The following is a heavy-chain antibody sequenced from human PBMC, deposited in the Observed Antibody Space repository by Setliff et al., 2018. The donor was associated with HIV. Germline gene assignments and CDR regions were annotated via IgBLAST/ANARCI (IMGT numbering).Heavy chain of an antibody. D-gene: IGHD6-19*01. CDR3: ARESSGWSPPYYGMDV. CDR1: GYTFTGYY. Sequence: GASVKVSCKASGYTFTGYYIHWVRQAPGQGLEWMGWINPNSGGTNYAQNFQGSVTMTRVTSISTAYMEMSRLRSDDTAMYYCARESSGWSPPYYGMDVWGQGTTVTVSS. J-gene: IGHJ6*02. V-gene: IGHV1-2*02. CDR2: INPNSGGT.